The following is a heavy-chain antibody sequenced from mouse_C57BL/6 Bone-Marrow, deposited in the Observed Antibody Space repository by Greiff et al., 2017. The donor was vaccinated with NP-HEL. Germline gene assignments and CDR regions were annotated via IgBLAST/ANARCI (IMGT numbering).Heavy chain of an antibody. CDR1: GFTFSSYG. J-gene: IGHJ2*01. V-gene: IGHV5-6*01. CDR2: ISSGGSYT. D-gene: IGHD1-1*01. Sequence: EVKLMESGGDLVKPGGSLKLSCAASGFTFSSYGMSWVRQTPDKRLEWVATISSGGSYTYYPDSVKGRFTISRDNAKNTLYLQMSSLKSEDTAMYYCARPTYYGSSSYYFDYWGQGTTLTVSS. CDR3: ARPTYYGSSSYYFDY.